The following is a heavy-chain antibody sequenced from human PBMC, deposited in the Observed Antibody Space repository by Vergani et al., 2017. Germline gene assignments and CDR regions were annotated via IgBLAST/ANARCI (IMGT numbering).Heavy chain of an antibody. J-gene: IGHJ6*02. CDR2: IWYDGSNK. Sequence: QVQLVESGGGLVKPGRSLRLSCAASGFTFSSYGMHWVRQAPGKGLEWVAVIWYDGSNKYYADSVKGRFTISRDNSKDTLYLQMNSLRVEDTAIYYCAKARDPNCKGGNCYSYYYGLDLWGQGTTVTVSS. CDR1: GFTFSSYG. CDR3: AKARDPNCKGGNCYSYYYGLDL. D-gene: IGHD2-15*01. V-gene: IGHV3-33*06.